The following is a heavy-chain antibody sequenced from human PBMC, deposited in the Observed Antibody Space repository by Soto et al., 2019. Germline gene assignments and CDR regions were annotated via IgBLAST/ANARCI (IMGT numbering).Heavy chain of an antibody. V-gene: IGHV4-59*01. J-gene: IGHJ5*02. D-gene: IGHD4-4*01. CDR2: IYYSGST. Sequence: SETLSLTCTVSGGSISSYYWSWIRQPPGKGLEWIGYIYYSGSTNYNPSLKSRVTISVDTSKNQFSLKLSSVTAADTAVYYCAGGFGYSKGRFDPWGQGTLVTVSS. CDR3: AGGFGYSKGRFDP. CDR1: GGSISSYY.